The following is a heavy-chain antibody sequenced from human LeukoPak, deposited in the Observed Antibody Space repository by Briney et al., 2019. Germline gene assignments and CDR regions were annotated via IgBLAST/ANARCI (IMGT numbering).Heavy chain of an antibody. CDR1: GSSFTSYW. J-gene: IGHJ4*02. CDR3: ARQGSIAAPQDY. Sequence: GASLKISCKGSGSSFTSYWIGWVRQLPGRGLEWMGIIYPGDSDTRYSPSFQGQVTISADKSISTSYLQWSSLKASDTAMYYCARQGSIAAPQDYWGQGTLVTVSS. D-gene: IGHD6-6*01. CDR2: IYPGDSDT. V-gene: IGHV5-51*01.